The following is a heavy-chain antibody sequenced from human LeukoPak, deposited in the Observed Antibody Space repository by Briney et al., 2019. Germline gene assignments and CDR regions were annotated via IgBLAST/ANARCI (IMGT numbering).Heavy chain of an antibody. CDR1: GGSISTYY. J-gene: IGHJ5*02. CDR2: ISANGNT. D-gene: IGHD3/OR15-3a*01. V-gene: IGHV4-4*07. Sequence: PSETLSLTCTVSGGSISTYYWSWIRQPADKELEWIGRISANGNTDFNPSFESRLTVSVDTSKNQFSLNLYSVTAADTAVYYCARDWTGPARNWFDPWGQGILVTVSS. CDR3: ARDWTGPARNWFDP.